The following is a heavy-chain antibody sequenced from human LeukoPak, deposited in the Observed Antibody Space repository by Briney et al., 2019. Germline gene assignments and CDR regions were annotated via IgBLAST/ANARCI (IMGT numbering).Heavy chain of an antibody. D-gene: IGHD3-3*01. CDR1: GSTFTHYG. CDR3: ARAPDDYDFWSGPFDY. CDR2: ISAYSGNT. Sequence: ASVKVSCKASGSTFTHYGISWVRQAPGQGLEWMGWISAYSGNTDYAQNLQGRVTMTTDTSTSTAYMELRSLRSDDTAVYYSARAPDDYDFWSGPFDYWGRGTLVTVSS. V-gene: IGHV1-18*01. J-gene: IGHJ4*02.